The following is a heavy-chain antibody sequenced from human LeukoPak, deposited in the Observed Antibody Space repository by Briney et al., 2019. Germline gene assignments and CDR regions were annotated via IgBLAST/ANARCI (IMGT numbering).Heavy chain of an antibody. CDR3: ARYADYGDYNWFDP. D-gene: IGHD4-17*01. Sequence: ASVRDSCKASAGTFSSYAISWVRQAPGQGLEWMGRIIPIFGTANYAQKFQGRVTITTDESTSTAYMELSSLRSEDTAVYYCARYADYGDYNWFDPWGQGTLVTVS. J-gene: IGHJ5*02. CDR1: AGTFSSYA. V-gene: IGHV1-69*05. CDR2: IIPIFGTA.